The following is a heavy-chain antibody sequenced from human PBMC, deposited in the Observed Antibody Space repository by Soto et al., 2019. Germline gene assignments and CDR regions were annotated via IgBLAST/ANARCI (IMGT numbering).Heavy chain of an antibody. CDR3: ARDSRRSYYYYGMDV. V-gene: IGHV4-31*03. D-gene: IGHD4-17*01. CDR1: GGSISSGGYY. Sequence: SETLSLTCTVSGGSISSGGYYWSWIRQHPGRGLEWIGYIYYSGSTYYNPSLKSRVTISVDTSKNQFSLKLSSVTAADTAVYYCARDSRRSYYYYGMDVWGQGTTVTVSS. J-gene: IGHJ6*02. CDR2: IYYSGST.